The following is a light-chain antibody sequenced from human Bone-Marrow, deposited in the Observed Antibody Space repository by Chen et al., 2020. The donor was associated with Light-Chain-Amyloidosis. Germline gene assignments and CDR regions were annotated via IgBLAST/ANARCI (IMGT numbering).Light chain of an antibody. V-gene: IGLV3-25*03. CDR3: QSADSSGTYEVI. Sequence: SYELTQPPSVSVSPGQTARITCSGDDLPTKYAYWYQQKPGQAPVLVIHRDTERPSGISERFSGSSSGTTATLTIRVQAEDEADYHCQSADSSGTYEVIFGGGTKLTVL. CDR1: DLPTKY. CDR2: RDT. J-gene: IGLJ2*01.